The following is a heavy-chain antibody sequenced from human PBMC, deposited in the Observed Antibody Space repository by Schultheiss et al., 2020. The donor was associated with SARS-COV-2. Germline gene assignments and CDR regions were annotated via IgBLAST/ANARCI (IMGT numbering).Heavy chain of an antibody. CDR2: VYYSGNT. J-gene: IGHJ6*02. V-gene: IGHV4-59*01. D-gene: IGHD6-19*01. CDR1: GGSISSYY. Sequence: SQTLSLTCPVSGGSISSYYWSWIRQPPGKGLEWIGYVYYSGNTKYNPSLKSRVTISVDTSKNQFSLKLSSVTAADTAVYYCARGSFRPGSGWYHRNNGMDVWGQGTTVTVSS. CDR3: ARGSFRPGSGWYHRNNGMDV.